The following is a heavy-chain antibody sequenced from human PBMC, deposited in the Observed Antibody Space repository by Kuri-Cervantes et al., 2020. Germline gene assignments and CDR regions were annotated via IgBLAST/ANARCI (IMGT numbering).Heavy chain of an antibody. CDR2: INHSGST. CDR1: GGSFSGYY. CDR3: AACSVWLALFDY. Sequence: GSLRLSCAVYGGSFSGYYWSWIRQPPGKGLEWIGEINHSGSTNYNPSLKSRVTISVDTSKNQFSLKLSSVTAADTAVYYCAACSVWLALFDYWGQGTLVTVSS. D-gene: IGHD6-19*01. V-gene: IGHV4-34*01. J-gene: IGHJ4*02.